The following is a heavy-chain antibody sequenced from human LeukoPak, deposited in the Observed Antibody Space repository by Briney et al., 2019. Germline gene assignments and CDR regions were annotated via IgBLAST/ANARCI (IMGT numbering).Heavy chain of an antibody. CDR2: INWNGGST. V-gene: IGHV3-20*04. J-gene: IGHJ6*03. D-gene: IGHD3-3*01. CDR1: GFTFDDYC. Sequence: RGGSLSLSCAASGFTFDDYCMSWVRPAPGKGLEWVSGINWNGGSTGYADSVKGRFTISRDNAKNSLYLQMNSLRAEDTALYYCARARVRYDFWSGIKYYYYYMDVWGKGTTVTVSS. CDR3: ARARVRYDFWSGIKYYYYYMDV.